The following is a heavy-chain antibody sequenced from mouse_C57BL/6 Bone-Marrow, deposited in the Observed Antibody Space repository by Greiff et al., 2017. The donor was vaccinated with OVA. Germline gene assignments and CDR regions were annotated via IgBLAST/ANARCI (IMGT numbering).Heavy chain of an antibody. CDR3: ARDDYYWYFDV. Sequence: EVKLVESGGGLVQSGRSLRLSCATSGFTFSDFYMEWVRQAPGKGLEWIAASRNKTNGYTTEYSASVKGRFIVSRDTSQSILYLQMNALRAEDTAIYYCARDDYYWYFDVWGTGTTVTVSS. CDR1: GFTFSDFY. J-gene: IGHJ1*03. V-gene: IGHV7-1*01. CDR2: SRNKTNGYTT.